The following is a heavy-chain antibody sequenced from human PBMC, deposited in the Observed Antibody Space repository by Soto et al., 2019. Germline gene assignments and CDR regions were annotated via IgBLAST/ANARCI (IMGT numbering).Heavy chain of an antibody. CDR1: GFTFSSYE. Sequence: EVQLVESGGGLVQPGGSLRLSCAASGFTFSSYEMNWVRQAPGKGLEWVSYISSSGSTIYYADSVKGRFTISRDNAKNSLYLQMNSLRAEDTAVYYCAKDRKMATRDDAFDIWGQGTMVTVSS. CDR2: ISSSGSTI. V-gene: IGHV3-48*03. D-gene: IGHD5-12*01. J-gene: IGHJ3*02. CDR3: AKDRKMATRDDAFDI.